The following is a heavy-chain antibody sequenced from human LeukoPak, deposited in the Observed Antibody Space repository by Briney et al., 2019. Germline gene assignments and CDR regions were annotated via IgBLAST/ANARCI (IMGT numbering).Heavy chain of an antibody. CDR1: RFSLSNYW. Sequence: GGSLILSCAASRFSLSNYWMTWVRQAPGKGLESVANIKEDGTEEYYVDSVKGRFTISRDNAMNALFLQMSSLRAEDTGVYYCGRGGYSYGNRGNFCDYWGQGILVTVSS. CDR2: IKEDGTEE. V-gene: IGHV3-7*05. J-gene: IGHJ4*02. D-gene: IGHD5-18*01. CDR3: GRGGYSYGNRGNFCDY.